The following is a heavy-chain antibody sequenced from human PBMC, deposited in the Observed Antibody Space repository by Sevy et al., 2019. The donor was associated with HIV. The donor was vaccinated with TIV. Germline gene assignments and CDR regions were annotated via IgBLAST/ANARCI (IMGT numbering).Heavy chain of an antibody. V-gene: IGHV3-9*03. Sequence: GGSLRLSCAASGFIFDDYAMHWVRQIPGKGLEWVSGISWNGGGSGYADSVKGRFTVSRDNAKNSLYLQMNRLRAEDMAVYYCAKGFGELFDNLFDILGQGSMVTVSS. CDR1: GFIFDDYA. CDR3: AKGFGELFDNLFDI. D-gene: IGHD3-10*01. CDR2: ISWNGGGS. J-gene: IGHJ3*02.